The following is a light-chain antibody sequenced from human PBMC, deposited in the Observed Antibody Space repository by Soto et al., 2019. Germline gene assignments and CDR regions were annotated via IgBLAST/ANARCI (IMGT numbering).Light chain of an antibody. CDR2: AAS. Sequence: DIQMTQSPSSLSGSVGDRVTITCRASQSISGHLNWYQQKPGQAPGLLIYAASSFQSGVPSRFSGSGSGTHFNLTISSLQPGDFATYYCQQSYSTPITFGGGTNVEIK. V-gene: IGKV1-39*01. CDR1: QSISGH. CDR3: QQSYSTPIT. J-gene: IGKJ4*01.